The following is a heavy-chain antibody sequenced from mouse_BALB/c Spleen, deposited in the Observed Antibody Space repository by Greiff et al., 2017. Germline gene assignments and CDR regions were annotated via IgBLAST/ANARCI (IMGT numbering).Heavy chain of an antibody. D-gene: IGHD4-1*02. Sequence: EVMLVESGGGLVQPGGSRKLSCAASGFTFSSFGMHWVRQAPEKGLEWVAYISSGSSTIYYADTVKGRFTISRDNPKNTLFLQMTSLRSEDTAMYYCARELTTGSFDYWGQGTTLTVSS. V-gene: IGHV5-17*02. J-gene: IGHJ2*01. CDR1: GFTFSSFG. CDR3: ARELTTGSFDY. CDR2: ISSGSSTI.